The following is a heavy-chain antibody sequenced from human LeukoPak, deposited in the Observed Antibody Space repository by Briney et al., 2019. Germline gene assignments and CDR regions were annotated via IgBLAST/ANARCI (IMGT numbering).Heavy chain of an antibody. Sequence: GGSLRLSCAASGFTFSSYSMNWVRQAPGKGLEWVSSISSSSSYIYYADSVKGRFTISRDNAKNSLYLQMNSLRAEDTAVYYCARSPSVAGKFYGMDVWGQGTTVTVSS. D-gene: IGHD6-19*01. CDR2: ISSSSSYI. V-gene: IGHV3-21*01. CDR1: GFTFSSYS. J-gene: IGHJ6*02. CDR3: ARSPSVAGKFYGMDV.